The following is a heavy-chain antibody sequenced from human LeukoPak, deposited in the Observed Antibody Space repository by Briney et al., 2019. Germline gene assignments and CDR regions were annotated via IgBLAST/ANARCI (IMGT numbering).Heavy chain of an antibody. CDR3: ARGDRGYFQH. CDR2: IYYSGST. CDR1: GGSISSSSYY. V-gene: IGHV4-39*07. Sequence: PSETLSLTCTVSGGSISSSSYYWGWIRQPPGKGLEWIGSIYYSGSTYYNPSLKSRVTISVDTSKNQFSLKLSSVTAADTAVYYCARGDRGYFQHWGQGTLVTVSS. D-gene: IGHD3-16*01. J-gene: IGHJ1*01.